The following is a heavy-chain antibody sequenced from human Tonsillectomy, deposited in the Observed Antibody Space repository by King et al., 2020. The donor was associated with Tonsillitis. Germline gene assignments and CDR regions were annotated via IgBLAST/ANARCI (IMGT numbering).Heavy chain of an antibody. CDR1: GFTVSRNY. Sequence: VQLVESGGGLVQPGGFLRLSCAASGFTVSRNYLSWVRQAPGKGLEWVSVIYSGGSTYYADSVKGRFTISRDNSKNTLYLQMNSLRAEDTAVYYCARDPRAMVRGVDAFDIWGQGTMVTVSS. CDR3: ARDPRAMVRGVDAFDI. CDR2: IYSGGST. J-gene: IGHJ3*02. D-gene: IGHD3-10*01. V-gene: IGHV3-66*01.